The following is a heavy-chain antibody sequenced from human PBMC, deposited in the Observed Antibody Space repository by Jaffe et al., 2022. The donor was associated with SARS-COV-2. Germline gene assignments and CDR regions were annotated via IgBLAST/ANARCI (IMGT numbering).Heavy chain of an antibody. Sequence: QVQLVESGGGVVQPGRSLRLSCAASGFTFSSYAMHWVRQAPGKGLEWVAVISYDGSNKYYADSVKGRFTISRDNSKNTLYLQMNSLRAEDTAVYYCARGGHDILTGYSHLDYWGQGTLVTVSS. D-gene: IGHD3-9*01. J-gene: IGHJ4*02. CDR1: GFTFSSYA. CDR3: ARGGHDILTGYSHLDY. CDR2: ISYDGSNK. V-gene: IGHV3-30*04.